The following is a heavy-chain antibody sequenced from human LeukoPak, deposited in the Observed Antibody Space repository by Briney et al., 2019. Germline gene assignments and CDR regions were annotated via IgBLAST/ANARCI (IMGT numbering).Heavy chain of an antibody. CDR2: ISGSGGST. J-gene: IGHJ4*02. CDR3: AKDPRWSGYSSGWYQYYFDY. CDR1: GFILSSYA. Sequence: GGSLRLSCAASGFILSSYAMSWVRQAPGKGLEWVSAISGSGGSTYYADSVKGRFTISRDNSKNTLYLQMNSLRAEDTAVYYCAKDPRWSGYSSGWYQYYFDYWGQGTLVTVSS. V-gene: IGHV3-23*01. D-gene: IGHD6-19*01.